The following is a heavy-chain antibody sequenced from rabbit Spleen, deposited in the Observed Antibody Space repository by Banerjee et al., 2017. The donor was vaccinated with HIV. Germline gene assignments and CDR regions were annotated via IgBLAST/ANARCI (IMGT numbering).Heavy chain of an antibody. CDR1: GFSFSSSDY. D-gene: IGHD4-1*01. Sequence: QSLEESGGDLVKPGASLTLTCTASGFSFSSSDYMCWVRQAPGKGLEWISCIAGGASGFTYSATWAKGRFPCSKTSSTTVTLQMTSLTAADTATYFCARDLTDAVGWNFGWWGPGTLVTVS. J-gene: IGHJ4*01. V-gene: IGHV1S40*01. CDR2: IAGGASGFT. CDR3: ARDLTDAVGWNFGW.